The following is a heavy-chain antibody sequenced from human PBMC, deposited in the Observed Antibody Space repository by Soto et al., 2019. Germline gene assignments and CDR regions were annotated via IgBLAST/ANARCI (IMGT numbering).Heavy chain of an antibody. CDR1: DNTFTYYR. CDR2: ISGYNANT. CDR3: GASGGHYFGLDV. Sequence: ASVKVSCKCSDNTFTYYRINWVRQAPGQGLEWLGWISGYNANTKNAQKFQDRVTMTADTNTKTAYLEVRSLTSDDSGIYFCGASGGHYFGLDVWGQGTTVTVSS. V-gene: IGHV1-18*01. J-gene: IGHJ6*02. D-gene: IGHD2-15*01.